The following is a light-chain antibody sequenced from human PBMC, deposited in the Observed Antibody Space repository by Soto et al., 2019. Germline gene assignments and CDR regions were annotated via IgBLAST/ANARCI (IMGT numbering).Light chain of an antibody. V-gene: IGLV2-14*01. CDR2: EVS. J-gene: IGLJ3*02. CDR1: SSDVGGYNY. CDR3: SSYSSGSTLLL. Sequence: QSVLTQPASVSGSPGQSLTISCTGISSDVGGYNYVSWYQHHPGKAPKLMIYEVSNRPSGVSNRFSGSKSVNTASLTISGLQAEDEADYYCSSYSSGSTLLLFGGGTKVTVL.